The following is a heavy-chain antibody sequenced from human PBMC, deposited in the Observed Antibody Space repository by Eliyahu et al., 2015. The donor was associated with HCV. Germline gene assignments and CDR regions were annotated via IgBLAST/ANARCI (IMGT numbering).Heavy chain of an antibody. J-gene: IGHJ3*02. D-gene: IGHD3-10*01. CDR3: AKDFAEVVSALTQLVRGVIPAFHI. V-gene: IGHV3-23*03. Sequence: DSVKGRFTISRDNSKNTLYLQMNSLRAEDTAVYYCAKDFAEVVSALTQLVRGVIPAFHIWGQGTQVTVSS.